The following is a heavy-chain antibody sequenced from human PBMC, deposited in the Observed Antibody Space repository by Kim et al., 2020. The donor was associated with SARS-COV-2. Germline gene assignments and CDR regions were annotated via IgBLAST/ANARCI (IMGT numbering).Heavy chain of an antibody. J-gene: IGHJ6*02. D-gene: IGHD1-26*01. Sequence: VKGRFTIARDNSKNTLYLQMNSLRAEDTAVYYCAKDLGATPYYYYGMDVWGQGTTVTVSS. V-gene: IGHV3-23*01. CDR3: AKDLGATPYYYYGMDV.